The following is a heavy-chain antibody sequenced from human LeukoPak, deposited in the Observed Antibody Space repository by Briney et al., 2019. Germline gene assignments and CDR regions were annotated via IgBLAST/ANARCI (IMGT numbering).Heavy chain of an antibody. J-gene: IGHJ4*02. D-gene: IGHD6-19*01. CDR2: ISAYNGNT. Sequence: QXPGQXXXWMGWISAYNGNTNYAQKLQGRVTMTTDTSTSTAYMELRSLRSDDTAVYYCARESIAVAGLVDYWGQGTLVTVSS. CDR3: ARESIAVAGLVDY. V-gene: IGHV1-18*01.